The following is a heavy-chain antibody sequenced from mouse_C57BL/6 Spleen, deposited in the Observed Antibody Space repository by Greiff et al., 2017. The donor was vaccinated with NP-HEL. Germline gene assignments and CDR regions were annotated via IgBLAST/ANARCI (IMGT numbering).Heavy chain of an antibody. J-gene: IGHJ3*01. Sequence: QVQLKQPGAELVKPGASVKLSCKASGYTFTSYWMQWVKQRPGQGLEWIGEIDPSDSYTNYNQKFKGKATLTVDTSSSTAYMQLSSLTSEDSAVYYCARKLSFAYWGQGTLVTVSA. V-gene: IGHV1-50*01. CDR2: IDPSDSYT. CDR3: ARKLSFAY. CDR1: GYTFTSYW. D-gene: IGHD4-1*01.